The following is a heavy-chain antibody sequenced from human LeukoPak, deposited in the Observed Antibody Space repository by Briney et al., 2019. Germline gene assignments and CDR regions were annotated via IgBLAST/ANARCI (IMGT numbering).Heavy chain of an antibody. V-gene: IGHV1-69*06. CDR1: GGTFSSYA. D-gene: IGHD5-12*01. Sequence: ASVKVSCKASGGTFSSYAISWVRQAPGQGLEWMGGIIPIFGTANYAQKFQGRVTMTEDTSTDTAYMELSSLRSEDTAVYYCATEGYSGYDYLDYWGQGTLVTVSS. J-gene: IGHJ4*02. CDR2: IIPIFGTA. CDR3: ATEGYSGYDYLDY.